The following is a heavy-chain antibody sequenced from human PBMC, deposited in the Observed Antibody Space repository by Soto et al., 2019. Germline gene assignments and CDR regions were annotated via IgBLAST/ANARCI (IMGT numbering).Heavy chain of an antibody. D-gene: IGHD4-17*01. V-gene: IGHV4-59*01. Sequence: SETLSLTCTVSGGSISSYYWSWIRQPPGTGLEWIGYIYYSGSTNYNPSLKSRVTISVDTSKNQFSLKLSSVTAADTAVYYCARAGDYGAFGYFDYWGQGTLVTVSS. CDR2: IYYSGST. CDR1: GGSISSYY. CDR3: ARAGDYGAFGYFDY. J-gene: IGHJ4*02.